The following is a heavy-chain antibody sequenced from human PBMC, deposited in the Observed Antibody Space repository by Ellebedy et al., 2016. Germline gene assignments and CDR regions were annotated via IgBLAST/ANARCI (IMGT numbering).Heavy chain of an antibody. Sequence: SETLSLTXTVSGGSLTTTSFYWGWVRQPPGKGLEWIGTIYYTGSTFYSASLKSRVTISLDKSKNQFSLKLASVTAADTAVYYCAREGYYDTEFDPWGQGTQVTVSS. J-gene: IGHJ5*02. CDR2: IYYTGST. V-gene: IGHV4-39*07. D-gene: IGHD3-9*01. CDR1: GGSLTTTSFY. CDR3: AREGYYDTEFDP.